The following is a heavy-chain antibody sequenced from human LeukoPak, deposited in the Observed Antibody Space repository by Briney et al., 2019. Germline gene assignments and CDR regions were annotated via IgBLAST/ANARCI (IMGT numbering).Heavy chain of an antibody. CDR3: ARGSYDYGSGSYYWFDP. J-gene: IGHJ5*02. D-gene: IGHD3-10*01. CDR1: GGSFSGYY. V-gene: IGHV4-34*01. Sequence: PSETLSLTCAVYGGSFSGYYWNWIRQPPGKGLEWIGEINHSGSTNYNPSLKSRVTISVDTSKNQFSLKLSSVTAADTAVYYCARGSYDYGSGSYYWFDPWGQGTLVIVSS. CDR2: INHSGST.